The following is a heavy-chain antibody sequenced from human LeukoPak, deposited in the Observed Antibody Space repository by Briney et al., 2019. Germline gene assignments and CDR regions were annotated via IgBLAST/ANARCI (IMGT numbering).Heavy chain of an antibody. Sequence: KSGESLKISCKGSGFRFTSDWIGWVRQMPGKGLEWMGIIYPGDSDTRYSQSFQGQVTISADKTISTVYLQWSSLKASDTAMYYCARQTTPGCFDPWGQGTLVTVSS. D-gene: IGHD4-11*01. J-gene: IGHJ5*02. V-gene: IGHV5-51*01. CDR3: ARQTTPGCFDP. CDR1: GFRFTSDW. CDR2: IYPGDSDT.